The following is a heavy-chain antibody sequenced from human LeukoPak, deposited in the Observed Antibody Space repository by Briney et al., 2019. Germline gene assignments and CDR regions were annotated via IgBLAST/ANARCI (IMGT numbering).Heavy chain of an antibody. D-gene: IGHD1-26*01. V-gene: IGHV1-69*01. CDR1: GGTFSSYA. CDR2: IIPIFGTA. J-gene: IGHJ4*02. Sequence: ASVKVSCKASGGTFSSYAISWVRQAPGQGLEWMGGIIPIFGTANYAQKFQGRVTITADESTSTAYMELSSLRSEDTAVHYCARESGRVGAHGWEYWGQGTLVTVSS. CDR3: ARESGRVGAHGWEY.